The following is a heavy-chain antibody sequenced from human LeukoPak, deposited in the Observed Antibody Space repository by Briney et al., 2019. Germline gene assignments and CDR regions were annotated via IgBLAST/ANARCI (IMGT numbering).Heavy chain of an antibody. D-gene: IGHD5-18*01. J-gene: IGHJ4*02. CDR2: IYYSGST. CDR3: ARESGYSYGSFDY. V-gene: IGHV4-59*01. Sequence: PSETLSLTCTVSGGSISSYYWSWIRQPPGKGLEWIGYIYYSGSTNYNPSLKSRVTISVDTSKNQFSLKLSSVTAADTAMYYRARESGYSYGSFDYWGQGTLVTVSS. CDR1: GGSISSYY.